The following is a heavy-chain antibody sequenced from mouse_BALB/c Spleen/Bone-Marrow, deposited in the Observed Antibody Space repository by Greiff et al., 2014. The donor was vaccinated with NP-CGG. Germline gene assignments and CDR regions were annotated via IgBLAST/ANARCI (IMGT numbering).Heavy chain of an antibody. CDR2: IYPGDGDT. CDR1: GYTFTSYW. Sequence: VQLQQPGAELARPGASVKLSCKASGYTFTSYWMQWVKQRPGQGLEWIGAIYPGDGDTRYTQKFKGKATLTADKSSSTAYMQLSSLASEDSAVYYCAREDDGYYDWYFDVWGAGTTVTVSS. CDR3: AREDDGYYDWYFDV. V-gene: IGHV1-87*01. J-gene: IGHJ1*01. D-gene: IGHD2-3*01.